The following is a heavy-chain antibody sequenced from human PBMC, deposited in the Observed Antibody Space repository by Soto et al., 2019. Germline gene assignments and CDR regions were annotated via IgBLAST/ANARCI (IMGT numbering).Heavy chain of an antibody. CDR1: GFSFSRYS. D-gene: IGHD3-10*01. CDR2: ISSGSDYK. V-gene: IGHV3-21*01. Sequence: EVQLVESGGGLVKPGGSLRVSCAASGFSFSRYSMNWVRQAPGKGLEWVSSISSGSDYKFYADSVKGRFTISRDNAKNSLFLQMSSLRAEDTAVYYCARVDYNMYYYGMDVWGQGTTVTVSS. CDR3: ARVDYNMYYYGMDV. J-gene: IGHJ6*02.